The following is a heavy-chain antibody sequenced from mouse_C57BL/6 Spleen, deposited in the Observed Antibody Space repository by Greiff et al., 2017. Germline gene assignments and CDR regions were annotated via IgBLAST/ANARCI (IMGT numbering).Heavy chain of an antibody. Sequence: QVQLQQSGPELVKPGASVKISCKASGYAFSSSWMNWVKQRPGKGLEWIGRIYPGDGDTNYNGKFKGKATLTADKSSSTAYMQLSSLTSEDSAVYFCARASYYSNSMDYWGQGTSVTVSS. CDR2: IYPGDGDT. CDR1: GYAFSSSW. V-gene: IGHV1-82*01. CDR3: ARASYYSNSMDY. J-gene: IGHJ4*01. D-gene: IGHD2-5*01.